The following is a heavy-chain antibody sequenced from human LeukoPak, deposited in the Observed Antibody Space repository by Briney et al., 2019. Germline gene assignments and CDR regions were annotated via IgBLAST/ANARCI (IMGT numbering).Heavy chain of an antibody. D-gene: IGHD6-19*01. CDR1: GGSISNYY. J-gene: IGHJ4*02. V-gene: IGHV4-59*01. CDR2: ISYSGST. CDR3: ARHTTSGWYQVVY. Sequence: SETLSLTCTVSGGSISNYYWSWIRQPPGKGLEWIGYISYSGSTNHNPSLKSRVTISVDTSKNQFSLKLSSVTAADTAVYYCARHTTSGWYQVVYWGQGTLVAVSS.